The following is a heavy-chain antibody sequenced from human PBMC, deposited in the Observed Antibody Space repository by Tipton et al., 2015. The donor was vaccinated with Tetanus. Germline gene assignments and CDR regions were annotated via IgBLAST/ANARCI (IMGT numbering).Heavy chain of an antibody. D-gene: IGHD3-3*01. CDR1: GGSISGYY. V-gene: IGHV4-59*01. J-gene: IGHJ3*01. CDR2: IYYNGTT. CDR3: ARRIPVFGVVIIDAFDR. Sequence: TLSLTCTVSGGSISGYYWTWIRQPPGKGLEWIGYIYYNGTTSYNPSLKSRVTISVDTSKNQFSLKLSSVTAADTAVYYCARRIPVFGVVIIDAFDRWAQGTMVTVSS.